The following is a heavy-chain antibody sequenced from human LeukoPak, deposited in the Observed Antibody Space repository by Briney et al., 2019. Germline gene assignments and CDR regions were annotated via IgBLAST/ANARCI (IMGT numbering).Heavy chain of an antibody. Sequence: GGSLTLSCAASGLTFSSYGMRWVRQAPGKGLEWVAGISYDGSNKYYAYSEKGRFTICSDNSKHALYLQMTSLRAEDTAVYYCAKVAPMVGGVIDYGMDVWGQGTTVTVSS. CDR2: ISYDGSNK. CDR1: GLTFSSYG. CDR3: AKVAPMVGGVIDYGMDV. V-gene: IGHV3-30*18. J-gene: IGHJ6*02. D-gene: IGHD3-10*01.